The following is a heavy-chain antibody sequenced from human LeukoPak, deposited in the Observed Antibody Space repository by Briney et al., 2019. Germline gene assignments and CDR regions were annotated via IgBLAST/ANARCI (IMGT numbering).Heavy chain of an antibody. J-gene: IGHJ4*02. CDR1: RYTVTGYY. V-gene: IGHV1-2*02. CDR3: ARDRDYGSGIFDY. CDR2: INPNSGGT. Sequence: ASVKVSCKASRYTVTGYYMHSVGQAPGQGVEWMGWINPNSGGTNYAQKFQGRVTTTWETSISKAYMELNRLRSDDTAVYYCARDRDYGSGIFDYWGQGTLVTVSS. D-gene: IGHD3-10*01.